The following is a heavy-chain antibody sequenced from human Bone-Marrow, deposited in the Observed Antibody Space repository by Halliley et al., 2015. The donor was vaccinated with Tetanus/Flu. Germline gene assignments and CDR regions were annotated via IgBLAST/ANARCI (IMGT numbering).Heavy chain of an antibody. CDR3: ARHGRVAGMSWFDS. J-gene: IGHJ5*01. Sequence: GMDNPSGGSTEYAQKFQGRVPVTRETSTTPVNMELPSLRSEDTAVYYCARHGRVAGMSWFDSWGQGSLVTVSS. V-gene: IGHV1-46*01. D-gene: IGHD2-8*02. CDR2: DNPSGGST.